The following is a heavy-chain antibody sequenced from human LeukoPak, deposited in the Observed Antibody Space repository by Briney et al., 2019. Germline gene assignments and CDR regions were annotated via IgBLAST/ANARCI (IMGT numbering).Heavy chain of an antibody. CDR3: ARDKVEGPTLFDY. J-gene: IGHJ4*02. V-gene: IGHV4-34*01. CDR1: CESVSGYY. Sequence: PSETLSLTCGVYCESVSGYYWAWIRQFPGKGLEWIGETDHSGSTNYNASLKSRVTISTDTSKNQFSLNLSSVTAADTAIYYCARDKVEGPTLFDYWGQGTLVTVSS. D-gene: IGHD2-15*01. CDR2: TDHSGST.